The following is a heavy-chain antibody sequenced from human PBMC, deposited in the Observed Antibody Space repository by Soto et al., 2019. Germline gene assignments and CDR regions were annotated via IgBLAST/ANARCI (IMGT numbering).Heavy chain of an antibody. CDR2: TYYRSKWYN. CDR3: ARDLHCSGGSCYSGWFDP. J-gene: IGHJ5*02. CDR1: GDSVSSNSAA. V-gene: IGHV6-1*01. D-gene: IGHD2-15*01. Sequence: SQTLSLTCAISGDSVSSNSAAWNWIRQSPSRGLEWLGRTYYRSKWYNDYAGSVKSRITLNPETSKNLLYLQLNSVTPEDTAVYYCARDLHCSGGSCYSGWFDPWGQGTLVTVSS.